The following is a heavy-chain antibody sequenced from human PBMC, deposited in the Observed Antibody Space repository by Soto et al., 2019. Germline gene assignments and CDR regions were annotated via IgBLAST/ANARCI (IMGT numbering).Heavy chain of an antibody. V-gene: IGHV3-33*01. J-gene: IGHJ4*02. D-gene: IGHD1-26*01. Sequence: GGALRLSCAASAVTFTGYGMHWVRQAPGKGLEWVAVIRFDGSNIYYADSVKGRFTISRDNARNMLYLQMNSLRAEDTAVYYCARDGVGSTAYFGYFDYWGLGTLVTVSS. CDR3: ARDGVGSTAYFGYFDY. CDR2: IRFDGSNI. CDR1: AVTFTGYG.